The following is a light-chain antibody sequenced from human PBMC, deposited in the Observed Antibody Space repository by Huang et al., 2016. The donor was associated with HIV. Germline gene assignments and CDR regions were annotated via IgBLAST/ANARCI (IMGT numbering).Light chain of an antibody. J-gene: IGKJ3*01. CDR2: GAS. CDR1: QSVSSN. V-gene: IGKV3-15*01. CDR3: QQYNNWPPDFT. Sequence: EIVMTQSPATLSVSPGERATLSCRASQSVSSNLAWYQQKPGQAPRLLSYGASTKANGIPARFSGSGSGTEFTLTISSLQSEDFAIYYCQQYNNWPPDFTFGPGTKVDIK.